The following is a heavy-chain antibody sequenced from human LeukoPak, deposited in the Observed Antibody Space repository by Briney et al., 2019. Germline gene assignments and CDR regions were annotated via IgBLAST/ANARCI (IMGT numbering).Heavy chain of an antibody. CDR2: ISGSGGST. CDR3: AKDLSNYGDLYYGMDV. V-gene: IGHV3-23*01. Sequence: GGSLRLSCAASGFTFSSYAMSWVRQAPGKGLEWVSAISGSGGSTYYADSVKGRFTISRDNSKNTLYLQMNSLRAEDTAVYYCAKDLSNYGDLYYGMDVWGQGTTVTVSS. CDR1: GFTFSSYA. J-gene: IGHJ6*02. D-gene: IGHD4-17*01.